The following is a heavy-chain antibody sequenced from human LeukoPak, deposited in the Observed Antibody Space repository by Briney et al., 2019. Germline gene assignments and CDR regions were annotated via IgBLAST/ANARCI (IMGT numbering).Heavy chain of an antibody. CDR1: GFTFSDYY. D-gene: IGHD3-22*01. V-gene: IGHV3-11*01. CDR2: ISNSGSTI. J-gene: IGHJ3*02. CDR3: ASGYDRVGWGAFDI. Sequence: GGSLRLSCAASGFTFSDYYMSWIRQAPGKGLEWVSYISNSGSTIYYADSVKGRFTISRDNAKNSLYLQMNSLRAEDTAVYYCASGYDRVGWGAFDIWGQGTVVTVSS.